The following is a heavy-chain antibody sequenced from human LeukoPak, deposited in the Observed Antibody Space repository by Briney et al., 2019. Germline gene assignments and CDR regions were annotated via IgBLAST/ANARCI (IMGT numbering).Heavy chain of an antibody. Sequence: GGSLRLSCAASGFTFSNYWMSWVRQAPGKGLERVANINQDGSEKYYVDSVKGRFTISRDNAKNSLYLQMNSLRAEDTAVYYCAVAGRYCTNGVCYNPFDYWGQGTLVTVSS. J-gene: IGHJ4*02. V-gene: IGHV3-7*01. CDR1: GFTFSNYW. D-gene: IGHD2-8*01. CDR2: INQDGSEK. CDR3: AVAGRYCTNGVCYNPFDY.